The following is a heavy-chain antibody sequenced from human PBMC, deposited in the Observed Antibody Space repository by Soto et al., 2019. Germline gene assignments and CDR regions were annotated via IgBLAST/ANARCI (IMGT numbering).Heavy chain of an antibody. CDR3: ARDQDRSPPRAFDI. CDR1: GFTFNNFA. CDR2: IYFDGSEA. D-gene: IGHD2-15*01. J-gene: IGHJ3*02. Sequence: QVQLVESGGGVVQPGRSLRLSCAASGFTFNNFAMHWVRQAPGKGLEWVAIIYFDGSEAYYADSVKGRFTISRDNSKNTLYLQMSRLRAEDTAVYYCARDQDRSPPRAFDIWGQGTMVTVSS. V-gene: IGHV3-33*01.